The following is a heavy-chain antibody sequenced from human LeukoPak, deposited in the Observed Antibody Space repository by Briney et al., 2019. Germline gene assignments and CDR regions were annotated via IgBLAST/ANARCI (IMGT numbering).Heavy chain of an antibody. CDR2: ISSSSSTI. V-gene: IGHV3-48*01. J-gene: IGHJ4*02. Sequence: GGSLRLSCAASGFTFSSYSMNWVRQAPGKGLEWVSYISSSSSTIYYADSVKGRFTISRDNAKNSLYLQMNNLRAEDTAVYYCARVFLQKPADYWGQGTLVTVSS. CDR1: GFTFSSYS. CDR3: ARVFLQKPADY. D-gene: IGHD4-11*01.